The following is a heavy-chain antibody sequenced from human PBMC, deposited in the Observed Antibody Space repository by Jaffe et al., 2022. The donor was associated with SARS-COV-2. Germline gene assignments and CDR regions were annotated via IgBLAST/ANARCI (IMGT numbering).Heavy chain of an antibody. Sequence: QVQLVQSGAEVKKPGASVKVSCKASGYTFTGYYMHWVRQAPGQGLEWMGRINPNSGGTNYAQKFQGRVTMTRDTSISTAYMELSRLRSDDTAVYYCARVTPRAIAAAGTGWFDPWGQGTLVTVSS. V-gene: IGHV1-2*06. CDR3: ARVTPRAIAAAGTGWFDP. CDR1: GYTFTGYY. D-gene: IGHD6-13*01. J-gene: IGHJ5*02. CDR2: INPNSGGT.